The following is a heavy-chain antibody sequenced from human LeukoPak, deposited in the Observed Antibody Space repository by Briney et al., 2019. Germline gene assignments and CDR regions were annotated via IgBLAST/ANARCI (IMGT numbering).Heavy chain of an antibody. CDR1: GYSISSGYY. D-gene: IGHD3-22*01. Sequence: SETLSLTCAVSGYSISSGYYWGWIRQPPGKGLEWIGSIYHSGSTYYNPSLKSRVTISVDTSKNQFSLKLSSVTAADTAVYYCARRSRDNSGYYNDAFDIWGQGTMVTVSS. CDR2: IYHSGST. V-gene: IGHV4-38-2*01. J-gene: IGHJ3*02. CDR3: ARRSRDNSGYYNDAFDI.